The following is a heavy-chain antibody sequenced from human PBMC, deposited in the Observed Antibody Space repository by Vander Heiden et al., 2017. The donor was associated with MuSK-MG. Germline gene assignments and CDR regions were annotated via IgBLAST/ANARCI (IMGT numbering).Heavy chain of an antibody. CDR3: ARGLGGSGLDY. Sequence: EVQLVESGGGLVKPGGSLRLSCAASGFTFSSYSMNWVRQAPGKGLEGVSSISSSSSYIYYADSVKGRFTISRDNAKNSLYLQMNSLRAEDTAVYYCARGLGGSGLDYWGQGTLVTVSS. CDR1: GFTFSSYS. V-gene: IGHV3-21*01. CDR2: ISSSSSYI. J-gene: IGHJ4*02. D-gene: IGHD6-19*01.